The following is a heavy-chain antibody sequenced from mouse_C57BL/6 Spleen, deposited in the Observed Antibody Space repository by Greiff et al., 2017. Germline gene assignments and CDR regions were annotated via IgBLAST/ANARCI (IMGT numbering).Heavy chain of an antibody. J-gene: IGHJ4*01. Sequence: VKLLESGAELARPGASVKLSCKASGYTFTSYGISWVKQRTGQGLEWIGEIYPRSGNTYYNEKFKGKATLTADKSSSTAYMELRSLTSEDSAVYFCAREGDYDGDYAMDYWGQGTSVTVSS. D-gene: IGHD2-4*01. CDR3: AREGDYDGDYAMDY. CDR2: IYPRSGNT. V-gene: IGHV1-81*01. CDR1: GYTFTSYG.